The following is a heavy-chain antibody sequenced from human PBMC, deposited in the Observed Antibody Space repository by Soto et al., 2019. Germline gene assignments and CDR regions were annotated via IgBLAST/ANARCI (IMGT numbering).Heavy chain of an antibody. J-gene: IGHJ6*03. V-gene: IGHV3-66*01. D-gene: IGHD2-15*01. Sequence: GGSLRLSCAASGFTFSNAWINWVRQAPWKGLEWVSVIYSGGSTYYADSVKGRFTISRDNSKNTLYLQMNSLRAEDTAVYYCARIKGYCSGGSCYSVYYYYYMDVWGKGTTVTVSS. CDR2: IYSGGST. CDR3: ARIKGYCSGGSCYSVYYYYYMDV. CDR1: GFTFSNAW.